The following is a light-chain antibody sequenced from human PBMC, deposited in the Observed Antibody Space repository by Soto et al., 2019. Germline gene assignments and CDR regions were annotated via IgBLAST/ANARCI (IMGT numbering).Light chain of an antibody. CDR2: GAS. Sequence: IVLTQSPGTLSLSPGERATLSCRASQSVSSNYLAWYAQKPGQAPRVLIYGASTRATGIPDRFSGSGSGTDFTLTISRLEPEDFAVYYCQQYGNSPPISFGGGTKVDIK. J-gene: IGKJ4*01. V-gene: IGKV3-20*01. CDR1: QSVSSNY. CDR3: QQYGNSPPIS.